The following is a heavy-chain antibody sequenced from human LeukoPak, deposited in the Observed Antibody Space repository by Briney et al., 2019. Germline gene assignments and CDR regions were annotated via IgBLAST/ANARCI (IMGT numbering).Heavy chain of an antibody. CDR1: GYTLTELS. Sequence: GASVKVSCKVSGYTLTELSMHWVRQAPGKGLEWMGGFDPEDGETIYAQKFQGRVTMTEDTSTDTAYMELSSLRSEDAAVYYCATAPIVGATFFDYWGQGTLVTVSS. CDR3: ATAPIVGATFFDY. J-gene: IGHJ4*02. V-gene: IGHV1-24*01. CDR2: FDPEDGET. D-gene: IGHD1-26*01.